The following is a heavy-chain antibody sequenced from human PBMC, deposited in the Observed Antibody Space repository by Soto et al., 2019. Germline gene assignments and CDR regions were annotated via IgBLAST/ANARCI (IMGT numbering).Heavy chain of an antibody. CDR1: GFTFINYA. CDR3: AKSLDGYFDWLLS. CDR2: ISGGGGST. Sequence: GGSLRLSCEASGFTFINYAISWVRQAPGKGLEWVSAISGGGGSTYYADSVKGRFTISRDNSETTLYLQMKSLTAEDTAVYYCAKSLDGYFDWLLSWGQGT. J-gene: IGHJ5*02. V-gene: IGHV3-23*01. D-gene: IGHD3-9*01.